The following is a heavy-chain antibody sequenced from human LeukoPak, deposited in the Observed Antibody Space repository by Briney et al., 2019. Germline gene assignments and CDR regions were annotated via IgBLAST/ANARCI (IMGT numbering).Heavy chain of an antibody. CDR1: GFACITYS. Sequence: PGGSLRLSCAASGFACITYSMNWVRQAPGKGLEWISYISDSSNFKYYADSVKGRFIISRDNAKNSLYLQMDSLRAEDTAVFYCARSSGTYLRSDGFVIWGQRTTVTVS. J-gene: IGHJ3*02. CDR3: ARSSGTYLRSDGFVI. V-gene: IGHV3-48*01. D-gene: IGHD3-10*01. CDR2: ISDSSNFK.